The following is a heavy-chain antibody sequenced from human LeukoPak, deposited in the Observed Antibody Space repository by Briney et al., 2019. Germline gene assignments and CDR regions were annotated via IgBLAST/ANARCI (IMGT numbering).Heavy chain of an antibody. CDR2: IIPIFGTA. CDR3: ARDQRYYDSSGYASRAFDI. CDR1: GGTFSSYA. Sequence: SVKVSCKASGGTFSSYAISWVRQAPGQGLEWMGGIIPIFGTANYAQKFQGRVTITADKSTSTAYMELSSLRSEDTAVYYCARDQRYYDSSGYASRAFDIWGQGTMVTVSS. V-gene: IGHV1-69*06. J-gene: IGHJ3*02. D-gene: IGHD3-22*01.